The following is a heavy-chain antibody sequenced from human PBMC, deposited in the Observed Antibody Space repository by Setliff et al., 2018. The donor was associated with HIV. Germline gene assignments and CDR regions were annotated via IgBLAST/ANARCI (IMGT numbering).Heavy chain of an antibody. CDR2: IYYSGST. J-gene: IGHJ4*02. D-gene: IGHD3-9*01. CDR3: ARLTYYDILSGYYAPYFDY. Sequence: NPSETLSLTCTVAGGSISSSNYYWGWIRQPPGKGLEWSGSIYYSGSTYYNPSLKSRVTISVDTSKNQFSLKLSSVTAADTAVYYCARLTYYDILSGYYAPYFDYWGQGTLVTVSS. V-gene: IGHV4-39*01. CDR1: GGSISSSNYY.